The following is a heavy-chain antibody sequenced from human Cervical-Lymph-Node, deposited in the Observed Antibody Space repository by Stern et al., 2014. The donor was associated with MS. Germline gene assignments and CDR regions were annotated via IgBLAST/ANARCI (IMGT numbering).Heavy chain of an antibody. Sequence: QVQLQESGPGLVKPSETLSLTCTVSGGSIRNYYWSWIRQPPGKGLEWIGYIYYSGSTNSNPSLKSRVTISVDPSKNPLSLKLPSVTAADTAVYYCATFFRSGSSYYFDYWGQGTLVTVAS. CDR1: GGSIRNYY. V-gene: IGHV4-59*08. CDR2: IYYSGST. J-gene: IGHJ4*02. D-gene: IGHD5-12*01. CDR3: ATFFRSGSSYYFDY.